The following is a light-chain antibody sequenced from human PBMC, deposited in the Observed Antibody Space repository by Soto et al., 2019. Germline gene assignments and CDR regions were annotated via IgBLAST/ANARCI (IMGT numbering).Light chain of an antibody. J-gene: IGKJ1*01. V-gene: IGKV3-15*01. Sequence: EIVMTQSPATVPVSPGERVTLSCRASQSVSIDLAWYQQKPGQAPRLLIYGASTRATDIPPSFTGSGSGTEFTLTISSLQSEDIAVYHCQQYNKWPQTFGQGTKVEIK. CDR1: QSVSID. CDR3: QQYNKWPQT. CDR2: GAS.